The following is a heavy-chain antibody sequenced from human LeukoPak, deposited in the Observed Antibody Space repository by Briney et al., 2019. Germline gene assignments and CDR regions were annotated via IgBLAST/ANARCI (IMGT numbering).Heavy chain of an antibody. CDR1: GYTFTHYY. V-gene: IGHV1-2*02. D-gene: IGHD3-16*01. J-gene: IGHJ4*02. CDR2: MNPDSGGT. CDR3: TTRGGDTLMRTEAFDY. Sequence: ASVKVSCKASGYTFTHYYIHWVRQAPGQGREWMGWMNPDSGGTNYAQKFKGRVTMTKDTSINTAYMDLRRLTSDDTAIYYCTTRGGDTLMRTEAFDYWGLGTLVTVSS.